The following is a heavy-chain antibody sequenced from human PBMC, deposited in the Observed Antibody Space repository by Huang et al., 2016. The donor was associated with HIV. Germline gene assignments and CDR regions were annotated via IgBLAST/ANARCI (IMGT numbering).Heavy chain of an antibody. CDR2: FGSDSRDT. CDR1: GYDFGSYG. CDR3: ARYPYYSNRWKRNDASFL. D-gene: IGHD4-4*01. Sequence: QVQLVQSGGEVMQPGASVRVSCKASGYDFGSYGMSWVGQAPGQGLEWRGLFGSDSRDTSSAHKFQRIGTMTTATSTTTTFMELRSLRSDDTAMYDCARYPYYSNRWKRNDASFLWGQGTMITVSS. J-gene: IGHJ3*01. V-gene: IGHV1-18*01.